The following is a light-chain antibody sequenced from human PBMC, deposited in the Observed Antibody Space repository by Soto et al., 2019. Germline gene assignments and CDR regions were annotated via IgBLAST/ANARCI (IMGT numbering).Light chain of an antibody. Sequence: DIQMTQSPSTLSASVGDRVTITCRASQSISGWLAWYQQKPGKAPKLLIYTASSLESGVPSRFSGSGSGTEFTVTISSLQPDDFATYYCQQYDTYPWTFGQGTKVDSK. CDR3: QQYDTYPWT. CDR1: QSISGW. V-gene: IGKV1-5*03. CDR2: TAS. J-gene: IGKJ1*01.